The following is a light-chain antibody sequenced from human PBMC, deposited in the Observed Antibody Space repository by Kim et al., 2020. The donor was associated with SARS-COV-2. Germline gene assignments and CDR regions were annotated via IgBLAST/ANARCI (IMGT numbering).Light chain of an antibody. CDR3: CSYAGSKTVV. CDR1: SSDVGSFNL. CDR2: EVT. V-gene: IGLV2-23*02. J-gene: IGLJ2*01. Sequence: GQSITISCHGTSSDVGSFNLVSWYQHHPGKAPKVMIYEVTKRPSGVSSRFSGSKSGNTASLTISGLQAEDEADYYCCSYAGSKTVVFGGGTQLTVL.